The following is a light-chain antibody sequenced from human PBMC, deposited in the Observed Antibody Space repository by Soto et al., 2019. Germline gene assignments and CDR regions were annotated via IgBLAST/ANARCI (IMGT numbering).Light chain of an antibody. V-gene: IGKV3D-15*01. CDR3: QQHNQWPIT. CDR1: QSDGNF. Sequence: EIFVTQSPATLPVARRERASLSSRASQSDGNFLAWYQQKPGQAPRLLIYYISTRATGIPARFSGSGSGTEFTLTINSLQSEDSAVYYCQQHNQWPITFGQGTRLEI. J-gene: IGKJ5*01. CDR2: YIS.